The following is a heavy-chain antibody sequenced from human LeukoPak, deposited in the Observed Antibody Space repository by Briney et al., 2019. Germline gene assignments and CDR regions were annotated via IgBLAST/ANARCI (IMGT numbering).Heavy chain of an antibody. V-gene: IGHV4-59*12. CDR3: ARDGYSMVRGVIVYRYFDP. D-gene: IGHD3-10*01. CDR1: GGSISSYY. Sequence: SETLSLTCTVSGGSISSYYWSWIRQPPGKGLEWIGYIYYSGSTNYNPSLKSRVTISVDTSKNQFSLKLSSVTAADTAVYYCARDGYSMVRGVIVYRYFDPWGRGTLVTVSS. CDR2: IYYSGST. J-gene: IGHJ2*01.